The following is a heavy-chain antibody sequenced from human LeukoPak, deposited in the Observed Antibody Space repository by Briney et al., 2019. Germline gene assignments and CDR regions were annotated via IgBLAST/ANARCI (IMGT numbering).Heavy chain of an antibody. CDR1: GFTFIGYY. CDR3: ARDQPALDY. J-gene: IGHJ4*02. Sequence: ASVKVSCKAPGFTFIGYYMHWVRQAPGQGLEWMGWINLNTGDTDYAPKFQGRVTMTRDTSITTAYMELSRLRYDDTAVYYCARDQPALDYWGRGTLVTVSS. CDR2: INLNTGDT. V-gene: IGHV1-2*02.